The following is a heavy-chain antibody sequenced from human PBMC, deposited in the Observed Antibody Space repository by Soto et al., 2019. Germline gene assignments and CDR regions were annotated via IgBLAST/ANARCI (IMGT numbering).Heavy chain of an antibody. CDR2: VNSKSGGT. J-gene: IGHJ4*02. D-gene: IGHD1-26*01. CDR3: AREQRTTGYSGKWFDFDY. V-gene: IGHV1-2*02. CDR1: GYTFTDYY. Sequence: ASVKVSCKTSGYTFTDYYLHWVRQAPGQGLEWMGWVNSKSGGTNYAQKFQGRVSMTRDTSLNTAYMDLNSLSSDDTAVYYCAREQRTTGYSGKWFDFDYWGLGTLVTVSS.